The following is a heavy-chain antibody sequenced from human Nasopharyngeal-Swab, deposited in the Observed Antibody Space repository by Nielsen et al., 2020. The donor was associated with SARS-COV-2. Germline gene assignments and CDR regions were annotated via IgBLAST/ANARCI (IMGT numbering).Heavy chain of an antibody. CDR1: GGSFSGYY. CDR3: ARGGSYYYHDY. D-gene: IGHD3-22*01. V-gene: IGHV4-34*01. J-gene: IGHJ4*02. Sequence: SETLSLTCAVYGGSFSGYYWSWIRQPPGKGLEWIGEINHSGSTNYNPSLKSRVTISVDTSKNQFSLKLSSVTAAGTAVYYCARGGSYYYHDYWGQGTLVTVSS. CDR2: INHSGST.